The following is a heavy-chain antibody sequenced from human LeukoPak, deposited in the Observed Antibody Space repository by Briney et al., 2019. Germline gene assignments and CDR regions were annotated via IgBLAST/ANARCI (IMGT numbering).Heavy chain of an antibody. Sequence: GGSLRLSCVVSGFTFSSYGMHWVRQAPGKGLEWVAFIRYDGSNKYYADSVKGRFTISRDNSKNTLYLQMNSLRAEDTAVYYCAKALGDITIFGVVKRYFDYWGQGTLVTVSS. V-gene: IGHV3-30*02. J-gene: IGHJ4*02. CDR3: AKALGDITIFGVVKRYFDY. CDR1: GFTFSSYG. CDR2: IRYDGSNK. D-gene: IGHD3-3*01.